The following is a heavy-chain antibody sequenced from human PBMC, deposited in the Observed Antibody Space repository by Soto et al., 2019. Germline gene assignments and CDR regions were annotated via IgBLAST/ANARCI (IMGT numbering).Heavy chain of an antibody. CDR3: AKDRRASNFDY. V-gene: IGHV3-23*01. CDR2: ISNTGGGT. CDR1: GFTFNNYA. Sequence: EVQLLDSGGGLVQPGGSLGLSCAASGFTFNNYAMNWVRQAPGMGLEWVATISNTGGGTYYPDSLKGRFTISRDNSKNTLYLQMSSLTVEDTAVYYCAKDRRASNFDYWGQGTQVTVSS. J-gene: IGHJ4*02. D-gene: IGHD4-4*01.